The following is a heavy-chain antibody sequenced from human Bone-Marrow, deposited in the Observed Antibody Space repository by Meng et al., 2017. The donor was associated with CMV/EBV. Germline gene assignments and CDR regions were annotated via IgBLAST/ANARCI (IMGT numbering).Heavy chain of an antibody. D-gene: IGHD2-2*01. Sequence: SVKVSCKASVGTFSSYAISWVRQAPGQGLEWMGGIIPIFGTANYAQKFQGRVTITTDESTSTAYMELSSLRSEDTAVYYCAVLLVPAAMVGGWFDPWGQGTLVTVSS. J-gene: IGHJ5*02. CDR2: IIPIFGTA. V-gene: IGHV1-69*05. CDR1: VGTFSSYA. CDR3: AVLLVPAAMVGGWFDP.